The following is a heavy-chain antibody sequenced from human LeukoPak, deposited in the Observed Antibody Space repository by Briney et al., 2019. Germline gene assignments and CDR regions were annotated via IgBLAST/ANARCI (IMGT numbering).Heavy chain of an antibody. CDR1: GGSISSSSYY. D-gene: IGHD3-16*01. V-gene: IGHV4-39*01. Sequence: SETLSLTCTVSGGSISSSSYYWGWIRQPPGKGLEWIGSIYYSGSTYYNPSFKSRVTISVDTSKNQFSLKLSSVTAADTAVYYCARLNWAYYFDYWGQGTLVTVSS. CDR2: IYYSGST. J-gene: IGHJ4*02. CDR3: ARLNWAYYFDY.